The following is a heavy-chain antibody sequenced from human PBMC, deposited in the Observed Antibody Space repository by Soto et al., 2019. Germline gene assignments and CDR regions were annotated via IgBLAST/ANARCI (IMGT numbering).Heavy chain of an antibody. CDR1: GGTFSSYA. V-gene: IGHV1-69*06. CDR3: ARDGVQDVTAGRRNYYYGMDV. J-gene: IGHJ6*02. Sequence: QVQLVQSGAEVKKPGSSVKVSCKASGGTFSSYAISWVRQAPGQGLEWMGGIIPIFGTANYAQKFQGRVTNTADKSTSTAYMELSSLRSEDTAVYYCARDGVQDVTAGRRNYYYGMDVWGQGTTVTVSS. CDR2: IIPIFGTA. D-gene: IGHD6-6*01.